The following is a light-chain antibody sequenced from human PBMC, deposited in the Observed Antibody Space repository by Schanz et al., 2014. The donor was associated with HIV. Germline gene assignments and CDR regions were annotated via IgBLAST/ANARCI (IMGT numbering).Light chain of an antibody. CDR2: GAS. CDR1: QSVSSNY. CDR3: QQYGRSPLT. J-gene: IGKJ2*01. Sequence: DIVLTQSPGTLSLSPGERATLSCRASQSVSSNYLGWYQQKPGQAPRLVIYGASTRATGIPARFSGSGSGTEFTLTISSLQSEDFAVYYCQQYGRSPLTFGQGTKLEIK. V-gene: IGKV3-20*01.